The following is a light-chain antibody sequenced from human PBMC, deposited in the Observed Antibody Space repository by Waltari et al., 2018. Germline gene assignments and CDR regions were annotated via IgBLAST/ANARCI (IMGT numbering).Light chain of an antibody. V-gene: IGKV3-15*01. CDR1: QSISNK. J-gene: IGKJ4*01. CDR3: QHYNNLPLT. CDR2: GAS. Sequence: IVMTQSPATLSVSPGEGATLSCRASQSISNKLAWYQQKPGQAPRLLNFGASTRATGVPARFSGSGSGTEFTLSISSLQSEDFAVYFCQHYNNLPLTFGGGTRVEI.